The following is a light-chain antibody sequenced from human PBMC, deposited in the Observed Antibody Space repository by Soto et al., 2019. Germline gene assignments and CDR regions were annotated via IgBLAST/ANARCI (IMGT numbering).Light chain of an antibody. Sequence: QSVLTQPASVSGSPGQSITISGTGSSGDVGGYGYVSWYQQHPGKAPKLIIYEVTKRPSGVSNRFSGSKSGNTASLTISGLQSDDEADYYCTSYTNTSLLRTVFGTGTKVTVL. CDR2: EVT. CDR1: SGDVGGYGY. CDR3: TSYTNTSLLRTV. J-gene: IGLJ1*01. V-gene: IGLV2-14*01.